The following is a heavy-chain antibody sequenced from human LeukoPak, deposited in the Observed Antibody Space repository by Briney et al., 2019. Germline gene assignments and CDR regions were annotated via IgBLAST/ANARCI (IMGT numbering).Heavy chain of an antibody. Sequence: SETLSLTCTVSGGSISSGGYYWSWIRQPPGKGLEWIGYIYHSGSTYYNPSLKSRVTISVDRSKNQFSLKLSSVTAADTAVYYCARDETVTGAFDIRGQGTMVTVSS. J-gene: IGHJ3*02. CDR1: GGSISSGGYY. CDR3: ARDETVTGAFDI. D-gene: IGHD4-17*01. CDR2: IYHSGST. V-gene: IGHV4-30-2*01.